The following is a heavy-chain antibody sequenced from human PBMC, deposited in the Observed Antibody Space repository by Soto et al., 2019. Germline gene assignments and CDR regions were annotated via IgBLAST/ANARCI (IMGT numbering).Heavy chain of an antibody. J-gene: IGHJ4*02. Sequence: QVQLVQSGAEVKKPGASVKVSCKASGYTFTGYYMHWVRQAPGQGLEWMGWINPNSGGTNYGQKFQGWVTMTRGMSISTAYMELSRLRSDDTAVYYCAILGGERGYCSGGSCHFDYWGQGTLVTVSS. V-gene: IGHV1-2*04. D-gene: IGHD2-15*01. CDR2: INPNSGGT. CDR3: AILGGERGYCSGGSCHFDY. CDR1: GYTFTGYY.